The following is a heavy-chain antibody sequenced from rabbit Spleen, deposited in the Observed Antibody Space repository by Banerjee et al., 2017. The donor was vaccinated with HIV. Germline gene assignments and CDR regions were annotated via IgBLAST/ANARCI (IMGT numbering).Heavy chain of an antibody. D-gene: IGHD8-1*01. V-gene: IGHV1S45*01. CDR3: ARDTASSFSSYGMDL. CDR2: IYGGDGVST. J-gene: IGHJ6*01. CDR1: GFSFSSRYY. Sequence: QEQLVESGGDLVQPGRSLTLTCTASGFSFSSRYYMCWVRQAPGKGLEWIACIYGGDGVSTAYANWAKGRFTISKASSTTVPLQMTSLTAADTATYFCARDTASSFSSYGMDLWGQGTLVTVS.